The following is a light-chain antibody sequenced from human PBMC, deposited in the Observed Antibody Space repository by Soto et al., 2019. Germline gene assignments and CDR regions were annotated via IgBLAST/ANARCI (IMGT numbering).Light chain of an antibody. CDR2: GAS. V-gene: IGKV3-20*01. CDR1: QSVSSTY. CDR3: QQYGSSPRT. Sequence: EIVLTQSPGTLSLSPGERATLSCRASQSVSSTYLAWCQQKPGQAPRLLIYGASTRATGIPARFSGSGSGTEFTLSISSLEPEDFAVYYCQQYGSSPRTFGQGTKVDIK. J-gene: IGKJ1*01.